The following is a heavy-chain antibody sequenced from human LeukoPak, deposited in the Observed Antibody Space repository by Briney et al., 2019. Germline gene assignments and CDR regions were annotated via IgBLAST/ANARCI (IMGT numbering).Heavy chain of an antibody. CDR1: GDSISSYY. CDR2: IYYSGST. J-gene: IGHJ4*02. V-gene: IGHV4-59*01. Sequence: NPSETLSLTCTVSGDSISSYYWSWIRQPPGKGLEWIGYIYYSGSTNYNPSLRSRVTISVDTSKNQFSLKLSSVTAADTAVYYCARNSYGYSPTPIDYWGQGTLVTVSS. CDR3: ARNSYGYSPTPIDY. D-gene: IGHD5-18*01.